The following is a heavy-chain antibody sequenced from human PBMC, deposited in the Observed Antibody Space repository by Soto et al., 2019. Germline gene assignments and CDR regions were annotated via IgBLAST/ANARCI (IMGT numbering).Heavy chain of an antibody. CDR2: ISGSGGST. V-gene: IGHV3-23*01. D-gene: IGHD2-15*01. J-gene: IGHJ4*02. CDR3: AKSSRLHVGLGYCSGGSCPRFDY. CDR1: GFTFSSYA. Sequence: GGSLRLSCAASGFTFSSYAMSWVRQAPGKGLEWVSAISGSGGSTYYADSVKGRFPISRDNSKNTLYLQMNSLRAEDTAVYDCAKSSRLHVGLGYCSGGSCPRFDYWGQGTLVTVSS.